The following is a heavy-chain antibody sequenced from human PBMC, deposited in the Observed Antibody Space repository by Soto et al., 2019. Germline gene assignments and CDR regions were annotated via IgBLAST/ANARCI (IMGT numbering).Heavy chain of an antibody. D-gene: IGHD2-15*01. CDR3: ARERVVYAFDI. CDR2: IYYNGYT. V-gene: IGHV4-59*01. Sequence: QVQLQESGPGLVKPSETLSLTCTVSGGSISSNYWSWIRQPPGKGLEWIGYIYYNGYTSYNPSLKSRVTISVDTSKNQFSLKLSSVTAADTAEYYCARERVVYAFDIWGQGTMVTVSS. CDR1: GGSISSNY. J-gene: IGHJ3*02.